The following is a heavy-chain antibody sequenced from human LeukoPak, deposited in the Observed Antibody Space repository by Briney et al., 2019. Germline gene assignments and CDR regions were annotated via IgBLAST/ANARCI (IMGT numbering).Heavy chain of an antibody. V-gene: IGHV4-59*01. CDR2: IYYSGST. D-gene: IGHD4-17*01. CDR1: GGSISSYY. J-gene: IGHJ6*02. CDR3: ARFYGDYPFYYYYYYGMDV. Sequence: PSETLSLTCTVSGGSISSYYWSWIRQPPGKGLEWIGYIYYSGSTNYNPSLKSRVTISVDTSKNQFSLKLSSVTAADTAVYYCARFYGDYPFYYYYYYGMDVRGQGTTVTVSS.